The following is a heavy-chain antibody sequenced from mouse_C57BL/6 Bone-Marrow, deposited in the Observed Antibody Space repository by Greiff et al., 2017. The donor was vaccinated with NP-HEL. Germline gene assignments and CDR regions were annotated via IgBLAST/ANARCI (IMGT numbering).Heavy chain of an antibody. Sequence: EVKLVESGEGLVKPGGSLKLSCAASGFTFSSYAMSWVRQTPEKRLEWVAYISSGGEYIYYADTVKGRFAISRDNARNTLYLQMSSLKSEDTAMYYCTRDHSSGTGDAMDYWGQGTSVTVSS. V-gene: IGHV5-9-1*02. CDR3: TRDHSSGTGDAMDY. D-gene: IGHD3-2*02. CDR1: GFTFSSYA. CDR2: ISSGGEYI. J-gene: IGHJ4*01.